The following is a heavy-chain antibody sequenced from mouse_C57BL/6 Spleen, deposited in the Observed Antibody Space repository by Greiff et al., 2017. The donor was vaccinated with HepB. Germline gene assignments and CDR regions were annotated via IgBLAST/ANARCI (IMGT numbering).Heavy chain of an antibody. Sequence: EVKVVESGPELVKPGASVKISCKASGYSFTDYNMNWVKQSNGKSLEWIGVINPNYGTTSYNQKFKGKATLTVDQSSSTAYMQLNSLTSEDSAVYYCARSLYYDYFLDYWGQGTTLTVSS. V-gene: IGHV1-39*01. J-gene: IGHJ2*01. CDR2: INPNYGTT. CDR1: GYSFTDYN. D-gene: IGHD2-4*01. CDR3: ARSLYYDYFLDY.